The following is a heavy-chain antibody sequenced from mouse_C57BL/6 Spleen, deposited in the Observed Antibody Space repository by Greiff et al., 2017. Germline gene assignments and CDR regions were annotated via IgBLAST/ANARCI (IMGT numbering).Heavy chain of an antibody. Sequence: QVQLQQPGAELVMPGASVKLSCKASGYTFTSYWMHWVKQRPGQGLEWIGEIDPSDSYTNYNQKVKGKSTLTVDKSSSTAYMQLSSLTSEDSAVYYCSRRGGYDTTWVYYFDYWGQGTTLTVSS. CDR1: GYTFTSYW. V-gene: IGHV1-69*01. CDR2: IDPSDSYT. CDR3: SRRGGYDTTWVYYFDY. J-gene: IGHJ2*01. D-gene: IGHD2-2*01.